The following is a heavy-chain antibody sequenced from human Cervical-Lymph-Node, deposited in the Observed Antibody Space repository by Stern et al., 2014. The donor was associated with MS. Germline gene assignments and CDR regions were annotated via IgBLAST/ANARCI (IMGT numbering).Heavy chain of an antibody. D-gene: IGHD3-3*01. CDR3: ARKAFGVVPLSYYYYGMDV. J-gene: IGHJ6*02. V-gene: IGHV4-39*01. CDR2: IYYSGST. Sequence: QVQLQESGPGLVKPSETLSLTCTVSGGSISSSSYYWGWIRQPPGKGLEWIGSIYYSGSTYYNPSLKSRVTISVDPSKNPSSSKLSSVTAADTAVYYCARKAFGVVPLSYYYYGMDVWGQGTTVTVSS. CDR1: GGSISSSSYY.